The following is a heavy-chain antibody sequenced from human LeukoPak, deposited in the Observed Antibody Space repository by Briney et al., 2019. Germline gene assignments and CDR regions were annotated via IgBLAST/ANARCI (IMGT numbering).Heavy chain of an antibody. J-gene: IGHJ4*02. CDR1: GFTFSSYA. D-gene: IGHD5-18*01. CDR2: ISGSGGST. CDR3: AKGLGYSYGYYFDY. V-gene: IGHV3-23*01. Sequence: GGSLTLSCAASGFTFSSYAMSWLRQAPGKGLEWVSAISGSGGSTYYADSVKGRFTISRDNPKNTLYLQMNSLRAEDTAVYYCAKGLGYSYGYYFDYWGQGTLVTVSS.